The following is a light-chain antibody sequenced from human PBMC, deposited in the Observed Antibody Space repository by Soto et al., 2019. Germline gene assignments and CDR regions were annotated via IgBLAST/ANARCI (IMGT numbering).Light chain of an antibody. V-gene: IGLV1-40*01. CDR1: SSNTGAGYD. CDR2: SNN. Sequence: QSVLTQPPSVSGAPGQRVTISCTGSSSNTGAGYDVHWYQQFPGTAPKLLIYSNNNRPSGVPDRFSGSKSGTSASLAITGIQPEDEADYYCQSYDGSLRGMIFGGGTKLTVL. CDR3: QSYDGSLRGMI. J-gene: IGLJ2*01.